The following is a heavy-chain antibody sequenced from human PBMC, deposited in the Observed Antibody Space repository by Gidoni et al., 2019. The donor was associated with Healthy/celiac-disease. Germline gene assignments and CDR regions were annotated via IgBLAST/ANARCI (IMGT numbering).Heavy chain of an antibody. D-gene: IGHD3-22*01. V-gene: IGHV3-9*01. J-gene: IGHJ4*02. Sequence: EVQLVESGGGLVQPGRSLRLSCAASGFTFDDYAMHWVGQHPGKGLGLVSGISWNSGSIGYADSVKGRFTISRDNAKNSLYLQMNSLRAEDTALYYCAKDRSGYYSYYFDYWGQGTLVTVSS. CDR2: ISWNSGSI. CDR1: GFTFDDYA. CDR3: AKDRSGYYSYYFDY.